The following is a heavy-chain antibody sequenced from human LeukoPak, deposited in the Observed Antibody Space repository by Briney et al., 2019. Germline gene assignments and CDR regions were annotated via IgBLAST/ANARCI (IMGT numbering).Heavy chain of an antibody. D-gene: IGHD3-10*01. CDR1: GGSISSGSYY. CDR3: ARDLAYYYGSGTYNWFDP. J-gene: IGHJ5*02. Sequence: PSETLSLTCTVAGGSISSGSYYWSWIRQPPGKGLEWIGYIYYSGSTNYNPSLKSRVTISVDTSKNQFSLKLSSVTAADTAVYYCARDLAYYYGSGTYNWFDPWGQGTLVTVSS. V-gene: IGHV4-61*01. CDR2: IYYSGST.